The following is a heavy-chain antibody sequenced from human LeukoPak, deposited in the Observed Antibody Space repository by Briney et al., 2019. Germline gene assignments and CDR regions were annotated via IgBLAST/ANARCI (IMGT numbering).Heavy chain of an antibody. J-gene: IGHJ4*02. D-gene: IGHD3-10*01. CDR1: GYTFTSYA. CDR3: ARAVGSGSHYFDY. V-gene: IGHV1-3*01. CDR2: INAGNGNT. Sequence: AASVKVSCKASGYTFTSYAMHWVRQAPGQRLEWMGWINAGNGNTKYSQKFQGRVTITRDTSASTAYMELSSLRSEDTAVYYCARAVGSGSHYFDYWGQGTLVTVSS.